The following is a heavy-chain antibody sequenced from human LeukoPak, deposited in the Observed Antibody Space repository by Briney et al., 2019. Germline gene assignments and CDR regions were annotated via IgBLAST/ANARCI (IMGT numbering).Heavy chain of an antibody. D-gene: IGHD3-16*01. CDR1: GESFSGYY. V-gene: IGHV4-34*01. J-gene: IGHJ4*02. Sequence: PSETLSLTCAVSGESFSGYYWSWLRQPPGKGLEGIGESNHSGSTNYNPSLKSRVTISVDTSKNQFSLKLSSVTAADTAVYYCATSGGTLGPTNYFAYWGQGTLVTVSS. CDR2: SNHSGST. CDR3: ATSGGTLGPTNYFAY.